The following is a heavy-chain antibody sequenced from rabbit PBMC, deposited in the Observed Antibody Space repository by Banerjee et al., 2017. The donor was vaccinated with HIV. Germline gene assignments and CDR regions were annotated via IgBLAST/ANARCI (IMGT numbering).Heavy chain of an antibody. Sequence: QEQLVEYGGDLVQPEGSLALTCKASGFTISSYSMGWVRQAPGKGLEWIGCINTGSGSAYYASWAKGRFTISKTSSTTVDLKMTSLTAADTATYFCARDGISYSAYGYGMNLWGQGTLVTVS. V-gene: IGHV1S45*01. CDR2: INTGSGSA. D-gene: IGHD8-1*01. J-gene: IGHJ6*01. CDR3: ARDGISYSAYGYGMNL. CDR1: GFTISSYS.